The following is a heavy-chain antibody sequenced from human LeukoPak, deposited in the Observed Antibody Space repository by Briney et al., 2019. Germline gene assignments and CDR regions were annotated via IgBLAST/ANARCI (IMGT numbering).Heavy chain of an antibody. D-gene: IGHD5-18*01. Sequence: TASETLSLTCAVYGGSFSGYYWTWIRQPPGKGLEWIGEISQGGSTNYNPSLKSRVIISVDTSKNQISLKLSSVTAADTAVYYCARDLGVMVRAFDIWGQGTMVTVSS. CDR1: GGSFSGYY. CDR2: ISQGGST. J-gene: IGHJ3*02. CDR3: ARDLGVMVRAFDI. V-gene: IGHV4-34*01.